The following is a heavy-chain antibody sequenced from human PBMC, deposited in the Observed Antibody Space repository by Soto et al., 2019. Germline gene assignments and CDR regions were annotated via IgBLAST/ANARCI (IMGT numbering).Heavy chain of an antibody. CDR3: VRVVRFCSSPSCRGRNWFDP. CDR2: MFYTGTT. CDR1: GGSISSGDYY. Sequence: PSETLSLTCSVSGGSISSGDYYWSWIRQPPGKGLEWIGYMFYTGTTYYNPSLKSRVAISVDTSKNQFSLKLRSVTAADTAVYHCVRVVRFCSSPSCRGRNWFDPWGQGTLVTVSS. V-gene: IGHV4-30-4*01. D-gene: IGHD2-2*01. J-gene: IGHJ5*02.